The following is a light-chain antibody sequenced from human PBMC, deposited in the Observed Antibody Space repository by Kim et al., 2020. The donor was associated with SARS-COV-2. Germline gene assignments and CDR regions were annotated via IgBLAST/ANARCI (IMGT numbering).Light chain of an antibody. Sequence: SPGERGTLSCRASQSVTSNYLAWYQQKLGQAPTLLIYGASSRATGIPNRFSGSGSVTDFTLTISGLEPEDFAVYYCQQYGRSPITCGQGTRLEIK. CDR1: QSVTSNY. CDR3: QQYGRSPIT. J-gene: IGKJ5*01. V-gene: IGKV3-20*01. CDR2: GAS.